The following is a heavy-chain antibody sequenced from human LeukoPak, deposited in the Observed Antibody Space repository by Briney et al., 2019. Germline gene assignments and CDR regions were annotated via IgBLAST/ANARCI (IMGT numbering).Heavy chain of an antibody. J-gene: IGHJ4*02. CDR3: ARMSPRFIDF. CDR2: IDWDDDK. D-gene: IGHD3-16*01. Sequence: KSGPALVKPTQTLTLTCTFSGFSLSTSGMCVTWISHPPGKALEWLARIDWDDDKYYSTSLKTRLTISKDTSKNQVVLTMTNMDPVDTATYYCARMSPRFIDFWGQGTLVTVSS. V-gene: IGHV2-70*11. CDR1: GFSLSTSGMC.